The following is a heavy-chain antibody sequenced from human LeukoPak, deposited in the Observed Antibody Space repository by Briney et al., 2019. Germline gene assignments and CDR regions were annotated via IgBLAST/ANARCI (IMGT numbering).Heavy chain of an antibody. Sequence: PSQTLSLTCTVSGGSISSGSYYWSWNRQPAGKGLEWIVRIYTSGSSNYNPSLKSRVTISVDTSKNQFSLKLSSVTAADTAVYYCAREGAPEYYYDSSGWIFDYWGQGTLVTVSS. CDR2: IYTSGSS. CDR3: AREGAPEYYYDSSGWIFDY. CDR1: GGSISSGSYY. D-gene: IGHD3-22*01. J-gene: IGHJ4*02. V-gene: IGHV4-61*02.